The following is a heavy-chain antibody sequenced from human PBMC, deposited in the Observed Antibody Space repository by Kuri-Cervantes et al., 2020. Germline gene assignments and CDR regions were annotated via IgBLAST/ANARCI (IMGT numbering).Heavy chain of an antibody. V-gene: IGHV1-18*01. CDR1: GYTFTSYD. CDR2: ISAYNGNT. CDR3: ARENPHSGSYVSYYYGMDV. D-gene: IGHD1-26*01. Sequence: ASVEVSCKASGYTFTSYDINWVRQATGQGLEWMGWISAYNGNTNYAQELQGRVTMTTDTSTSTAYMELRSLRSDDTAVYYCARENPHSGSYVSYYYGMDVWGQGTTVTVSS. J-gene: IGHJ6*02.